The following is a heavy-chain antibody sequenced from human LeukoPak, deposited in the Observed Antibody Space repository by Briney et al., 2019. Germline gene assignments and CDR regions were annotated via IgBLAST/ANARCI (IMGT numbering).Heavy chain of an antibody. CDR3: ARIEEPYYYGSGRIRFDP. Sequence: ASVKVSCKASGYTFTSYGISWVRQAPGQGLGWMGWISAYNGNTNYAQKLQGRVTMTTDTSTSTAYMELRSLRSDDTAVYYCARIEEPYYYGSGRIRFDPWGQGTLVTVSS. D-gene: IGHD3-10*01. CDR2: ISAYNGNT. V-gene: IGHV1-18*01. CDR1: GYTFTSYG. J-gene: IGHJ5*02.